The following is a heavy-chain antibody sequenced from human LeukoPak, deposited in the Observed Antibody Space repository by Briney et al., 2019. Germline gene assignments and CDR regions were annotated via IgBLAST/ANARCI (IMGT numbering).Heavy chain of an antibody. CDR2: FSGYNGNT. J-gene: IGHJ5*02. D-gene: IGHD3-3*01. Sequence: ASVKVSCKASGYTFTSYGISWVRQAPGQGLEWMGWFSGYNGNTNYAQKFQGRVTMTTDTSTSTAYMELRSLRSDDTAVYYCARDPTIFGVAGTNWFDPWGRGTLVTVSS. CDR3: ARDPTIFGVAGTNWFDP. CDR1: GYTFTSYG. V-gene: IGHV1-18*01.